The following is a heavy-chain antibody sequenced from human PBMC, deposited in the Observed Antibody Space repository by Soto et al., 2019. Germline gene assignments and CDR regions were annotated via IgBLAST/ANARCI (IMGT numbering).Heavy chain of an antibody. D-gene: IGHD6-25*01. CDR2: MNPNTGNT. V-gene: IGHV1-8*01. CDR1: GYTFISFD. J-gene: IGHJ4*02. Sequence: QVQLVQSGAEVKKPGASVRVSCQASGYTFISFDINWVRQATGQGLEWMGWMNPNTGNTGYEQKFQGRVTMTRNTSIVPAYMELSSLTSEDTAVYYCARRKERSGPYYLDSWGQGTLVTVSS. CDR3: ARRKERSGPYYLDS.